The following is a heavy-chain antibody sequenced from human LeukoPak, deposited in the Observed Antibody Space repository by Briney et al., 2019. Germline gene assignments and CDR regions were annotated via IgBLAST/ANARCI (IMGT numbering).Heavy chain of an antibody. J-gene: IGHJ6*02. CDR1: GYTFTSYY. D-gene: IGHD3-3*01. Sequence: ASVKVSCKASGYTFTSYYMHWVRQAPGQGLEWMGIINPSGGSTSYAQKFQGRVTMTRDTSTSTVYMELSSLRSEDTAVYYCAREDYDFWSGYQNTLGYGMDVWGQGTTVTVSS. CDR2: INPSGGST. V-gene: IGHV1-46*01. CDR3: AREDYDFWSGYQNTLGYGMDV.